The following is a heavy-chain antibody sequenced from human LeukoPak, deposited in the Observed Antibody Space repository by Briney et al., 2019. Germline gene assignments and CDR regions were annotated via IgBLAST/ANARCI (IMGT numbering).Heavy chain of an antibody. J-gene: IGHJ4*02. V-gene: IGHV3-11*01. CDR2: ISSSGSTI. Sequence: GGSLRLSCAASGFTFSDYYMSWIRQAPGKGLEWVSYISSSGSTIYYADSVKGRFTISRDNAKNSLYLQMNSLRAEDTAAYYCARGPLTYYYDSSGYLVFWGQGTLVTVSS. CDR3: ARGPLTYYYDSSGYLVF. D-gene: IGHD3-22*01. CDR1: GFTFSDYY.